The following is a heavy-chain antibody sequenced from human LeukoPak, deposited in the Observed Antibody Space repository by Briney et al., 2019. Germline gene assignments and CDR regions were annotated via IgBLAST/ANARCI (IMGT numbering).Heavy chain of an antibody. J-gene: IGHJ4*02. CDR1: GFTFSPHW. CDR3: ASTYGGSYYFDL. V-gene: IGHV3-74*03. D-gene: IGHD2-15*01. CDR2: INGGGSST. Sequence: PGGSLRLSCVASGFTFSPHWMYWVCQAPGKGLVWVSRINGGGSSTKYAESVKGRFTISRDNAKNTLFLQMNSLRVEDTAVYYCASTYGGSYYFDLWGQGTLVTVSS.